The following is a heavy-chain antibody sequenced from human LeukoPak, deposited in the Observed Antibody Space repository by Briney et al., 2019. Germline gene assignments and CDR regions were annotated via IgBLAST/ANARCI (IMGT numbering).Heavy chain of an antibody. J-gene: IGHJ4*02. CDR3: AGGRVWLAFDS. CDR1: GDSVSGISFY. Sequence: PSETLSLTCTVSGDSVSGISFYWSWIRQPPGKGLQYIGYIQYSGSTNYNPSLKSRVTISVDTSKNQFSLKLSSVTAADTAVYYCAGGRVWLAFDSWGQGTLLTVSS. CDR2: IQYSGST. D-gene: IGHD5-18*01. V-gene: IGHV4-61*01.